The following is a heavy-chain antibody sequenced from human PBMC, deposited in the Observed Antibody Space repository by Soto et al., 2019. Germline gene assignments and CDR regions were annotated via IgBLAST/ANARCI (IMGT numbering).Heavy chain of an antibody. CDR2: ISAYNGDT. CDR3: ARSGLPDPVVVVGHTPFDP. V-gene: IGHV1-18*01. J-gene: IGHJ5*02. CDR1: GYTFTNYD. Sequence: VKVSCKASGYTFTNYDINWVRQAPGQGLEWMGWISAYNGDTNYAQKLQGRVTMTTDTSTSTAYMELRSLRSDDTAVYYCARSGLPDPVVVVGHTPFDPWGQGTLVTV. D-gene: IGHD2-15*01.